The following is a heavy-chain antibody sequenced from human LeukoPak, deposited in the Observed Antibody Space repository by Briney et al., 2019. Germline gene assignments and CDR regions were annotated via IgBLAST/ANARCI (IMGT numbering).Heavy chain of an antibody. CDR2: IYHSGST. J-gene: IGHJ5*02. CDR1: GGSISSGGYS. CDR3: ARGLGYCSSTSCPPGFWFDP. V-gene: IGHV4-30-2*01. Sequence: PSQTLSLTCAVSGGSISSGGYSWSWLRQPPGKGLEWIGYIYHSGSTYYNPSLKSRVTISVDRSKNQFSLKLSSVTAADTAVYYCARGLGYCSSTSCPPGFWFDPWGQGTLVTVSS. D-gene: IGHD2-2*01.